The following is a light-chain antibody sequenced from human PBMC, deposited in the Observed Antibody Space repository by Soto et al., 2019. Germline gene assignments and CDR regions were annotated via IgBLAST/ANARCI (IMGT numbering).Light chain of an antibody. Sequence: DIQMTQSPSTLSASVGDRVTITCRASQSISSWLAWYQQKPGKAPNLLIHKASHLESGVPSRFSGSGSGTEFTLTISSLQPEDFATYYCQQADSFPITFGQGTRLEIK. J-gene: IGKJ5*01. CDR2: KAS. V-gene: IGKV1-5*03. CDR3: QQADSFPIT. CDR1: QSISSW.